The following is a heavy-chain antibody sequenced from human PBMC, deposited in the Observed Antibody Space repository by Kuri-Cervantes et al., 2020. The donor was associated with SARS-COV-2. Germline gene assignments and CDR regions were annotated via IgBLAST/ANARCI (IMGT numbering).Heavy chain of an antibody. CDR3: AKGGSWDYSNYEIYYYGMDV. Sequence: GGSLSLSCAASGFTFSSYAMSWVRQAPGKGLERVSYISSSISYRNYADSVKGRFTISRDNSKNTLYLQMNSLRAEDTAVYYCAKGGSWDYSNYEIYYYGMDVWGQGTTVTVSS. V-gene: IGHV3-21*05. CDR2: ISSSISYR. J-gene: IGHJ6*02. CDR1: GFTFSSYA. D-gene: IGHD4-11*01.